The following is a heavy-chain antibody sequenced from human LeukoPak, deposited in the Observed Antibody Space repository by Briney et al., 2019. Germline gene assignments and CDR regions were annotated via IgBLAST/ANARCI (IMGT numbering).Heavy chain of an antibody. CDR1: GYTFTGYY. CDR2: INPNSGGT. V-gene: IGHV1-2*02. CDR3: ALVVPVIPTNYYYYYGMDV. J-gene: IGHJ6*02. Sequence: GASVKVSCKASGYTFTGYYMHWVRQAPGQGLEWMGWINPNSGGTNYAQKFQGRVTMTRDTSISTAYMELRRLRSDDTAVYYCALVVPVIPTNYYYYYGMDVWGQGTTVTVSS. D-gene: IGHD2-2*01.